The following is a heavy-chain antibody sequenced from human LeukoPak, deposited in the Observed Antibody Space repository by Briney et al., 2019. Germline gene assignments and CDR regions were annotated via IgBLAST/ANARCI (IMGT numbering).Heavy chain of an antibody. D-gene: IGHD1-26*01. V-gene: IGHV1-69*05. CDR3: ARGRSGSYYYYYYYMDV. CDR1: GGTFSSYA. J-gene: IGHJ6*03. Sequence: SVKVSCKASGGTFSSYAISWVRQAPGQGLEWMGGIIRIFGTANYAQKFQGRVTITTDESTSTAYMELSSLRSEDTAVYYCARGRSGSYYYYYYYMDVWGKGTTVTVSS. CDR2: IIRIFGTA.